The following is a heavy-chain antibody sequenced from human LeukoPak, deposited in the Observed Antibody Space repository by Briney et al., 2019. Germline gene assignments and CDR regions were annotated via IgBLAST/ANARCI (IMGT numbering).Heavy chain of an antibody. D-gene: IGHD3-22*01. CDR1: GFTVSSNY. Sequence: GGSLRLSCAASGFTVSSNYMSWVRQAPGKGLEWVANIKQDGSEKYYVDSVKGRFTISRDNAKNSLYLQMNSLRAEDTAVYYCARDSGYYYYYMDVWGKGTTVTVSS. J-gene: IGHJ6*03. CDR2: IKQDGSEK. V-gene: IGHV3-7*01. CDR3: ARDSGYYYYYMDV.